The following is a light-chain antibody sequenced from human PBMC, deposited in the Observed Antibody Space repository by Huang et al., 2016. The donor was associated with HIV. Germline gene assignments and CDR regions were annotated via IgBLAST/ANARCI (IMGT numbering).Light chain of an antibody. V-gene: IGKV3-11*01. J-gene: IGKJ4*01. CDR2: DAS. CDR1: KSVGNY. CDR3: QQRSSGVT. Sequence: IVLTQSPATLSWYPGEKVTLSCRASKSVGNYIAWYKQHPGQSPKLLIYDASNRATGTPVRFSGSGSGTDFTLTISSLESEDFAVYYCQQRSSGVTFGGGTKVQVK.